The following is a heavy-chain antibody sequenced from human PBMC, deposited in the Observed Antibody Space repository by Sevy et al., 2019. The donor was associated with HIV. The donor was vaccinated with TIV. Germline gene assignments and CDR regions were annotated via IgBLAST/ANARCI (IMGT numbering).Heavy chain of an antibody. CDR2: SGST. V-gene: IGHV4-59*02. D-gene: IGHD1-1*01. CDR1: GVSVSPYY. Sequence: SETLSLTCTVSGVSVSPYYWAWIRQPPGKGLECVAFSGSTNYNPSLKSRATTSVDTSKNQSSLKLSSVTAADTAIYYCARGGPNQQQLDYFDHWGQGTLVTVSS. CDR3: ARGGPNQQQLDYFDH. J-gene: IGHJ4*02.